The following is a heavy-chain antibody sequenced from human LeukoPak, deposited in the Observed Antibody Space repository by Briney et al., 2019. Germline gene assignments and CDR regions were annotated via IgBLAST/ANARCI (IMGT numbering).Heavy chain of an antibody. CDR1: GFTFSSYA. V-gene: IGHV3-33*08. D-gene: IGHD3-9*01. Sequence: GGSLRLSCAASGFTFSSYAMHWVRQAPGKGLEWVAVIWYDGSNKYYADSVKGRFTISRDNSKNTLYLQMNSLRAEDTAVYYCARRRGRYFDWLLDYWGQGTLVTVSS. CDR3: ARRRGRYFDWLLDY. CDR2: IWYDGSNK. J-gene: IGHJ4*02.